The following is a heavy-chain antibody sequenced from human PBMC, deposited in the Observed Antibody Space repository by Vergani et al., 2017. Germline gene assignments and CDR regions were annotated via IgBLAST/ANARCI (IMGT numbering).Heavy chain of an antibody. CDR2: INHSGST. D-gene: IGHD6-13*01. J-gene: IGHJ2*01. CDR3: ARGQFLYSSSWFNGAYFDL. CDR1: GGSFSGYY. Sequence: QVQLQESGPGLVKPSETLSLTCAVYGGSFSGYYWSWIRQPPGKGLEWIGEINHSGSTNYNPSLKSRVTISVDTSKNQFSLKLSSVTAADTAVYYCARGQFLYSSSWFNGAYFDLWGRGTLVTVSS. V-gene: IGHV4-34*01.